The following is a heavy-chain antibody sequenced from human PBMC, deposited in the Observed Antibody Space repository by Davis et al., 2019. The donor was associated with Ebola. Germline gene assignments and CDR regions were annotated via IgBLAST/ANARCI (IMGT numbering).Heavy chain of an antibody. CDR3: AGLAHYYDSSGDAFDI. D-gene: IGHD3-22*01. V-gene: IGHV3-33*08. J-gene: IGHJ3*02. CDR1: GFTFSSYG. CDR2: IWYDGSNK. Sequence: GESLKISCAASGFTFSSYGMHWVRQAPGKGLEWVAVIWYDGSNKYYANSVKGRFTISRDNSKNTLYLQMNSLRAEDTAVYYYAGLAHYYDSSGDAFDIWGQGTMVTVSS.